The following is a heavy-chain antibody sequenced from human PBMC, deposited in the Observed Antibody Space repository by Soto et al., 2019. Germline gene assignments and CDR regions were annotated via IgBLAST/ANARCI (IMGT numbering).Heavy chain of an antibody. CDR2: IWYDGSSK. Sequence: GGSLRLSCTASGFTFSSYGMHWVRQAPGKGLEWVSVIWYDGSSKYYADSVNGRFTISRDNSKNTLYLQMNSLRAEDTAVYYCARDRVVYRPDNFDYWGQGTLVTVSS. J-gene: IGHJ4*02. CDR3: ARDRVVYRPDNFDY. CDR1: GFTFSSYG. D-gene: IGHD2-8*02. V-gene: IGHV3-33*01.